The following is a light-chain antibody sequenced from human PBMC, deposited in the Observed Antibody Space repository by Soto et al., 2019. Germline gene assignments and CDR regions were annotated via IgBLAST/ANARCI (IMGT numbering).Light chain of an antibody. V-gene: IGKV1-33*01. Sequence: DIQMTQSPSSLSASLGDGVTITCQASQDVSNYLNWYQQKLGKAPKLLIYDASNLETGVPSRFSGSGSGTYFSFTISSLQPEDFATYYCQQYSNLITFGQGTRLEI. CDR3: QQYSNLIT. CDR1: QDVSNY. CDR2: DAS. J-gene: IGKJ5*01.